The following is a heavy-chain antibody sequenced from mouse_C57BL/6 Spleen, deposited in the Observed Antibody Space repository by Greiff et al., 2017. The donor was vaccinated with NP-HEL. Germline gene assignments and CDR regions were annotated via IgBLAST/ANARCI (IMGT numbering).Heavy chain of an antibody. CDR2: IYPGDGDT. CDR1: GYAFSSSW. J-gene: IGHJ1*03. V-gene: IGHV1-82*01. CDR3: ARGTTVVATGYFDV. D-gene: IGHD1-1*01. Sequence: QVQLQQSGPELVKPGASVKISCKASGYAFSSSWMNWVKQRPGKGLEWIGRIYPGDGDTNYNGKFKGKATLTADKSSSTAYMQLISLTSEDSAVYFCARGTTVVATGYFDVWGTGTTVTVSS.